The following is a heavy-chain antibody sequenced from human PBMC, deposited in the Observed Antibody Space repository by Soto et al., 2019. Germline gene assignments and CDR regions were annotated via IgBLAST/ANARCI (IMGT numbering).Heavy chain of an antibody. CDR3: ARVRGSSFLDS. V-gene: IGHV3-11*06. Sequence: GGSLRLSSAASGFIFSDFYWTWIRQAPGKGLECISYIGSSSGYTRYADSVKGRFTISRDNAQNSLYLQMNSLRVEDTAVYYCARVRGSSFLDSWGQGTLVTVSS. J-gene: IGHJ4*02. D-gene: IGHD6-6*01. CDR1: GFIFSDFY. CDR2: IGSSSGYT.